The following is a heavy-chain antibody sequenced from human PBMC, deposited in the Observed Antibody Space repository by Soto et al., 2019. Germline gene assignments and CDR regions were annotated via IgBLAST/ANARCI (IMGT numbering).Heavy chain of an antibody. J-gene: IGHJ3*02. Sequence: PGGSLRLSCAGSGFTFSSYEMNWVRQAPGKGLEWVSYISRSGDVIYYAESVKGRFTVSRDNAKNSLYLQMNSLRAEDTAVYYCAKDYSPPIFGVVISFGAFDIWGQGTMVTVSS. D-gene: IGHD3-3*01. V-gene: IGHV3-48*03. CDR3: AKDYSPPIFGVVISFGAFDI. CDR2: ISRSGDVI. CDR1: GFTFSSYE.